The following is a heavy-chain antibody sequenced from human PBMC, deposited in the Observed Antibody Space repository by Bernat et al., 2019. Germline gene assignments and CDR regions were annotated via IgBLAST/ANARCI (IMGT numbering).Heavy chain of an antibody. V-gene: IGHV3-30*03. CDR1: GFTFSSYG. D-gene: IGHD6-13*01. CDR3: AGATVGAAADN. Sequence: QVQLVESGGGVVQPGRSLRLSCAASGFTFSSYGMHWVRQAPGKGLEWVAVISYDGSSKYYADSVKGRFTISRDNSKNTLYLQMNSLRAEDTAVYYCAGATVGAAADNWGQGTLVTVSS. J-gene: IGHJ4*02. CDR2: ISYDGSSK.